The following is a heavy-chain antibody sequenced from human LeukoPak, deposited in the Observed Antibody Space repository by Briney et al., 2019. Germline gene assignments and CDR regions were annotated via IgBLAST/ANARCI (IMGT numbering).Heavy chain of an antibody. Sequence: GGSPRLSCAASGFTFSSYAMSWVRQAPGKGLEWVSAISGSGGSTYYADSVKGRFTISRDNSKNTLYLQMNSLRAEDTAVYYCAKDLSFSVRLGELSSPNWFDPWAREPWSPSPQ. V-gene: IGHV3-23*01. CDR2: ISGSGGST. J-gene: IGHJ5*02. CDR1: GFTFSSYA. D-gene: IGHD3-16*02. CDR3: AKDLSFSVRLGELSSPNWFDP.